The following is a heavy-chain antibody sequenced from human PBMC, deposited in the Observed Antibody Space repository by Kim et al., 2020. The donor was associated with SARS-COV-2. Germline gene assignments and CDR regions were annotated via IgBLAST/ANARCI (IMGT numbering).Heavy chain of an antibody. Sequence: SETLSLTCTVSGGSISSGGYYWSWIRQHPGKGLEWIGYIYYSGSTYYNPSLKSRVTISVDTSKNQFSLKLSSVTAADTAVYYCARATNGDYVFDYWGQGTLVTVSS. CDR1: GGSISSGGYY. D-gene: IGHD4-17*01. J-gene: IGHJ4*02. CDR3: ARATNGDYVFDY. CDR2: IYYSGST. V-gene: IGHV4-31*03.